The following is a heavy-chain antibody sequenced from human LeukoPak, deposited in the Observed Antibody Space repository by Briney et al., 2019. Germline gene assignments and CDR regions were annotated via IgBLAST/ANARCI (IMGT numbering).Heavy chain of an antibody. Sequence: GGSLRLSCAASGFTFSSYSMNWVRQAPGKGLEWVSYISSSSSTIYYADSVKGRFTISRDNAKNSLYLQMNSLRAEDTAVYYCASRKTGEGGYYFDYWGQGTLVTVSS. CDR2: ISSSSSTI. CDR3: ASRKTGEGGYYFDY. D-gene: IGHD7-27*01. CDR1: GFTFSSYS. J-gene: IGHJ4*02. V-gene: IGHV3-48*01.